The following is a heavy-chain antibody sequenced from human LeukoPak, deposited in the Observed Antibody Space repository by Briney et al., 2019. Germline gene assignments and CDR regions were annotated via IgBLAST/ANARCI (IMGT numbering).Heavy chain of an antibody. CDR3: ARFYDGYYYYYMDV. J-gene: IGHJ6*03. CDR2: IIPIFGTA. V-gene: IGHV1-69*13. D-gene: IGHD3-16*01. CDR1: GGTFSSYA. Sequence: GASVKVSCKASGGTFSSYAISWVRQAPGQGLEWMGGIIPIFGTANYAQKFQGRVTITADESTSTAYMELSSLRSEDTAVYYCARFYDGYYYYYMDVWGKGPTVTVSS.